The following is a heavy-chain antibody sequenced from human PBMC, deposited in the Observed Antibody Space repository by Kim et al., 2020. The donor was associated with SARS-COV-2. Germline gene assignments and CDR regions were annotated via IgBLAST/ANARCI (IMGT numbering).Heavy chain of an antibody. CDR1: GFTFSSYG. CDR3: ARNRLRGHASGFDP. V-gene: IGHV3-33*01. J-gene: IGHJ5*02. Sequence: GGSLRLSCAASGFTFSSYGMHWVRQAPGKGLEWVAVIWYDGSNKYYADSVKGRFTISRDNSKKTLYLQMNSLRAEDTAVYYCARNRLRGHASGFDPWGQGTLGTVSS. CDR2: IWYDGSNK. D-gene: IGHD3-10*01.